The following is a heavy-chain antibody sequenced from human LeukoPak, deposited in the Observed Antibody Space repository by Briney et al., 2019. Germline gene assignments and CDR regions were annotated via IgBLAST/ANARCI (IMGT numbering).Heavy chain of an antibody. D-gene: IGHD5-24*01. CDR3: ASPRRDGYNYVY. Sequence: GASVKVSCKASGCTFSSYAISWVRQAPGQGLEWMGRIIAILGIANYAQKFQGRDTITADKSTSTAYMELSSLRSEDTAVYYCASPRRDGYNYVYWGQGTLVTVSA. CDR1: GCTFSSYA. J-gene: IGHJ4*02. V-gene: IGHV1-69*04. CDR2: IIAILGIA.